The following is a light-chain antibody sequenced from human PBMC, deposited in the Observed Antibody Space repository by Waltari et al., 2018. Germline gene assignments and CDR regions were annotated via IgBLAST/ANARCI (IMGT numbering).Light chain of an antibody. V-gene: IGKV1-33*01. CDR2: DAS. Sequence: DIQMTQSPYSPSVSVGDRVIITCQASQDIRKNLNWFQQKPGKAPQCLIFDASNSQAAVPARVGGSGSGTDFAFAISGMRPADIVTYYSQQSANLPRTFGGGTRVEIK. CDR3: QQSANLPRT. CDR1: QDIRKN. J-gene: IGKJ4*01.